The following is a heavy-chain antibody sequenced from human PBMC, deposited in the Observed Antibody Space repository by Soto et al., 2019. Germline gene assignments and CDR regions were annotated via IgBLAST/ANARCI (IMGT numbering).Heavy chain of an antibody. D-gene: IGHD6-13*01. CDR3: CARGYRQSGYSSSWVFDY. CDR2: IFYSGST. V-gene: IGHV4-31*03. CDR1: GGSVNSGGYY. J-gene: IGHJ4*02. Sequence: QVQLQESGPGLVKPSQTLSLICTVSGGSVNSGGYYWNWIRQHPGKGLEWIGYIFYSGSTYYNPFLRSRVTISXDXXXXXXXXXXXXXXXXXTAVYFCARGYRQSGYSSSWVFDYWGQGTLVNVSS.